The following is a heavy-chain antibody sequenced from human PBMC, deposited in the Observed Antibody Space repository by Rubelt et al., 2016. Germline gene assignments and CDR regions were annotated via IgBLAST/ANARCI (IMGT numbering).Heavy chain of an antibody. CDR2: ISGSGRTT. Sequence: EVQLLESGGGLIQPGGSLRLSCGASGFTFVSYAVTWVRQTPGTGLEWVPVISGSGRTTYYTDSVKGRFTIPRYHSKNTLYLQMNSLRAEDTAVYYCAKVLVAGTYYYYGMDVWGQGTTVTVSS. CDR1: GFTFVSYA. D-gene: IGHD6-19*01. J-gene: IGHJ6*02. CDR3: AKVLVAGTYYYYGMDV. V-gene: IGHV3-23*01.